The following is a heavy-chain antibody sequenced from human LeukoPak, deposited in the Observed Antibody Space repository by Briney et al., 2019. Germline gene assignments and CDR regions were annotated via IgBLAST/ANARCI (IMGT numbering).Heavy chain of an antibody. V-gene: IGHV4-59*01. J-gene: IGHJ5*02. D-gene: IGHD6-25*01. CDR2: IYYSGST. CDR3: ARGRIAAEPYWFDP. Sequence: SETLSLTCTVSGGSISSYYWSWIRQPPGKGLEWIGYIYYSGSTNYNPSLKSRVTISVDTSKNQFSLKLSSVTAADTAVYYCARGRIAAEPYWFDPWGQGTLVTVSS. CDR1: GGSISSYY.